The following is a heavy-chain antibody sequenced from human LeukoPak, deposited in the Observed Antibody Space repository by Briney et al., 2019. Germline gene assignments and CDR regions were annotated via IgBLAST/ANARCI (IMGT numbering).Heavy chain of an antibody. Sequence: GASVKVSCKASGYTFTGYYMHWVRQAPGQGLEWMGWINPNSGGTNYAQKFQGRVTMTRDTSISTAYMELRSLRSDDTAIYYCARARDLVIAPTAAKPPPAAYWGHGTLVTVSS. V-gene: IGHV1-2*02. D-gene: IGHD1-1*01. J-gene: IGHJ4*01. CDR3: ARARDLVIAPTAAKPPPAAY. CDR1: GYTFTGYY. CDR2: INPNSGGT.